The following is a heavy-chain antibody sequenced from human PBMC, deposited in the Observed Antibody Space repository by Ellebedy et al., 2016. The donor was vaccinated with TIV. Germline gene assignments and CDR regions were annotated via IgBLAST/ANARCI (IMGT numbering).Heavy chain of an antibody. D-gene: IGHD3-22*01. J-gene: IGHJ4*02. V-gene: IGHV1-8*02. CDR1: GYTFTTYY. CDR3: ARISRGLSSGYRY. CDR2: MNPNSGNT. Sequence: ASVKVSXXVSGYTFTTYYMHWVRQAPGQGLEWMGWMNPNSGNTGYAQKFQGRVTMTRNTSISTAYMELNSLRSEDTAVYYCARISRGLSSGYRYWGQGTLVTVSS.